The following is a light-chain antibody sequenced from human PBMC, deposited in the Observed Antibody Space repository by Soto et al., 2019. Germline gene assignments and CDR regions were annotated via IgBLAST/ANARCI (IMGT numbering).Light chain of an antibody. J-gene: IGKJ1*01. CDR3: QQYGRSPWT. V-gene: IGKV3-20*01. Sequence: EIVLTQSPGTLSLSPGERATLSCRASQTVTNTYLAWYQQKPGQAPRLLMYGASSRATGIPDRFSGSGSGTDFTLTISRLEPEDFAVYYCQQYGRSPWTFGQGTKVEIK. CDR1: QTVTNTY. CDR2: GAS.